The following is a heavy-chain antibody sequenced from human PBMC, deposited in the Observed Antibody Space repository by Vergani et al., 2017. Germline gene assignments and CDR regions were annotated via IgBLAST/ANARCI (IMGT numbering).Heavy chain of an antibody. J-gene: IGHJ4*02. Sequence: QVQLQESGPGLVKPSETLSLTCTVSGGSISSYYWSWIRQPAGKGLEWIGRIYTSGSTNYNPSLKSRVTMSVDTSKNQFSLKLNSVTAADTAMYYCARMGGYDEGDAFRIGYLDSWGPGILVTVSS. V-gene: IGHV4-4*07. CDR2: IYTSGST. CDR1: GGSISSYY. CDR3: ARMGGYDEGDAFRIGYLDS. D-gene: IGHD3-22*01.